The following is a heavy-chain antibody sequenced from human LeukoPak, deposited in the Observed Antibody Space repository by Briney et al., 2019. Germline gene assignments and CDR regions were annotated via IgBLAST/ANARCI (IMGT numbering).Heavy chain of an antibody. J-gene: IGHJ6*03. CDR3: CSPGGVTVAGSGDHYYYMDV. CDR2: IRSKANSYAT. D-gene: IGHD6-19*01. V-gene: IGHV3-73*01. Sequence: GGSLKLSCAASGFTFSGSAMHWVRQASGKGLEWVGRIRSKANSYATAYAASVKGRFTISRDDSKNTAYLQMNSLKTEDTAVYYCCSPGGVTVAGSGDHYYYMDVWGKGTTVTVSS. CDR1: GFTFSGSA.